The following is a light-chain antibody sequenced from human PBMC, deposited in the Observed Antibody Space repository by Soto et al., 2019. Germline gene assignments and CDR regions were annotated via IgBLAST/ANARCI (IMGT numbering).Light chain of an antibody. J-gene: IGLJ2*01. V-gene: IGLV3-1*01. CDR3: QAWDSSTGVV. Sequence: SYELTQPPSVSVSPGQTASITCSGDKLGDRFACWYQQKPGQSPVLVIYQDRRRPSGIPERFSGSNSGNTATLTISGAQAMDEADYYCQAWDSSTGVVFDGGTKLTVL. CDR2: QDR. CDR1: KLGDRF.